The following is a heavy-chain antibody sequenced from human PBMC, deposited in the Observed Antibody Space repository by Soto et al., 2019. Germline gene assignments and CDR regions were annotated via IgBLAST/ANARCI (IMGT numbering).Heavy chain of an antibody. Sequence: GSLRLSCAASGFTFSSYGMHWVRQAPGKGLEWVAVISYDGSNKYYADSVKGRFTISRDNSKNTLYLQMNSLRAEDTAVYYCAKDLERAVAGYMVGNYYYYYGMDVWGQGTTVTVSS. V-gene: IGHV3-30*18. CDR2: ISYDGSNK. D-gene: IGHD6-19*01. CDR3: AKDLERAVAGYMVGNYYYYYGMDV. J-gene: IGHJ6*02. CDR1: GFTFSSYG.